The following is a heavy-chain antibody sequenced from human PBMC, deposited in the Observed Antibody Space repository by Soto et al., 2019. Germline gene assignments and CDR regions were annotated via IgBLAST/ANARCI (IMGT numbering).Heavy chain of an antibody. CDR2: IYSGETT. CDR3: TRDGRGLGRLSLFEY. CDR1: GFNVNSDY. D-gene: IGHD2-21*02. J-gene: IGHJ4*02. V-gene: IGHV3-53*01. Sequence: EVQLVESGGGLIHPGGSLRLSCAASGFNVNSDYMNWVRQTPGKGLEWVASIYSGETTYYADSVRGRFTISSDKSKNTLYFQLSSLRIEDTAGYYCTRDGRGLGRLSLFEYWGQGVLVTVSS.